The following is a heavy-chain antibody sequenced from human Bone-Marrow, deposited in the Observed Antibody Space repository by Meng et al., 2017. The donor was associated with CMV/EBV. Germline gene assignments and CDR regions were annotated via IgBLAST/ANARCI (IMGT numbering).Heavy chain of an antibody. CDR1: GGSFSGYY. CDR2: INHSGST. CDR3: ARETTVTWGFDY. Sequence: SETLSLTCAVYGGSFSGYYWSWIRQPPGKGLEWIGEINHSGSTNYNPSLKSRVTISVDTSKNQFSLKLSTVTAAETAVYYCARETTVTWGFDYWGQGTLVTVSS. J-gene: IGHJ4*02. D-gene: IGHD4-17*01. V-gene: IGHV4-34*01.